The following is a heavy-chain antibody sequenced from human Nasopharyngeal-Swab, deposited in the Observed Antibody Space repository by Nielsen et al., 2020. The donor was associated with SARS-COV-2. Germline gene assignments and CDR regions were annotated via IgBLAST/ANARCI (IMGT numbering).Heavy chain of an antibody. CDR2: ISSSSSTI. V-gene: IGHV3-48*02. Sequence: VRQAPGKGLERVSYISSSSSTIYYADSVKGRFTISRDNAKNSLYLQMNSLRDEDTAVYYCASPSSPGGYWGQGTLVTVSS. D-gene: IGHD6-6*01. CDR3: ASPSSPGGY. J-gene: IGHJ4*02.